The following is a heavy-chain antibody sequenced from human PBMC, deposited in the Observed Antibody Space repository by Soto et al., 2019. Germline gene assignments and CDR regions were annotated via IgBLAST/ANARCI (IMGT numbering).Heavy chain of an antibody. CDR1: GFTFSSYA. CDR2: ISGSGGST. V-gene: IGHV3-23*01. CDR3: AKDFGGSRRYWYFDL. D-gene: IGHD3-16*01. Sequence: GSLRLSCAASGFTFSSYAMSWVRQAPGKGLEWVSAISGSGGSTYYADSVKGRFTISRDNSKNTLYLQMNSLRAEDTAVYYCAKDFGGSRRYWYFDLWGRGTLVTVSS. J-gene: IGHJ2*01.